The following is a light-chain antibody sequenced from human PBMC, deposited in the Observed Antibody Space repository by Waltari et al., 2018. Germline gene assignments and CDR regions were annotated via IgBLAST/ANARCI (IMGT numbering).Light chain of an antibody. V-gene: IGLV2-8*01. CDR1: SSDVGGYNY. J-gene: IGLJ2*01. CDR3: SSYAGSNNLI. CDR2: EVS. Sequence: QSALTQPPSAPGSPGPSVTISCTGTSSDVGGYNYVSWYQQHPGKAPKLMIYEVSKRPSGVPDRFSGSKSGNTASLTVSGLQAEDEADYYCSSYAGSNNLIFGGGTKLTVL.